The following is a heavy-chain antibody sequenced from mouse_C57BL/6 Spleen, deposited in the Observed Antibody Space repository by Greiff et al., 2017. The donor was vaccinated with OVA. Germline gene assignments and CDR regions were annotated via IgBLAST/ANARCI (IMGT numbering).Heavy chain of an antibody. V-gene: IGHV1-69*01. Sequence: QVQLQQPGAELVMPGASVKLSCKASGYTFTSYWMHWVKQRPGQGLEWIGEIDPSDSYTKYNQKFKGKSTLTVDKSSSTAYMQLSNLTSEDSAVYYCARGNYYGSSFDYWGQGTTLTVSS. CDR3: ARGNYYGSSFDY. D-gene: IGHD1-1*01. CDR1: GYTFTSYW. CDR2: IDPSDSYT. J-gene: IGHJ2*01.